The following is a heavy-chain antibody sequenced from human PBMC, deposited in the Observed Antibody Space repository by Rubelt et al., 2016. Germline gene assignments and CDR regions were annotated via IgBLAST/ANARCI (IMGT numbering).Heavy chain of an antibody. D-gene: IGHD6-19*01. CDR2: ISSASDTI. V-gene: IGHV3-48*04. Sequence: VQLVESGGGLVQPGGSLRLSCAASGFTFSTFGMNWVRQAPGKGLEWVSYISSASDTIYYADSMKGRFTISRDNAKNSLYLQMNSRRAEDTAVYYCARVVGGWFVFWGQGTLVTVSS. CDR3: ARVVGGWFVF. J-gene: IGHJ4*02. CDR1: GFTFSTFG.